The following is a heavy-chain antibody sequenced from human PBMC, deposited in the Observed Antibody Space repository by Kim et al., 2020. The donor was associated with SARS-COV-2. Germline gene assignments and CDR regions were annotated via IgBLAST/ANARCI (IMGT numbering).Heavy chain of an antibody. Sequence: GGSLRLSCATSGFTFSLYSMNWVRQAPGKGLEWVSRISYFSATTKYADSVKGRFTISRDNTKKSLYLQMNGLRAEDTAVYYCVREINWSFGVWGQGNMFTVSS. V-gene: IGHV3-48*04. CDR2: ISYFSATT. CDR3: VREINWSFGV. CDR1: GFTFSLYS. J-gene: IGHJ3*01.